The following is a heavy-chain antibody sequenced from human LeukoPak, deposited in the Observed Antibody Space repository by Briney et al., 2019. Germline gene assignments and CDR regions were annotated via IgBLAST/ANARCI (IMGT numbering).Heavy chain of an antibody. CDR1: GGSISSGDYY. CDR3: ARGADYYDSSGWIDY. J-gene: IGHJ4*02. D-gene: IGHD3-22*01. V-gene: IGHV4-30-4*01. CDR2: IYYSGST. Sequence: SETLSLTCTVSGGSISSGDYYWSWIRQPPGKGLEWIGYIYYSGSTYYNPPLKSRVTISVDTSKNQFSLKLSSVTAADTAVYYCARGADYYDSSGWIDYWGQGTLVTVSS.